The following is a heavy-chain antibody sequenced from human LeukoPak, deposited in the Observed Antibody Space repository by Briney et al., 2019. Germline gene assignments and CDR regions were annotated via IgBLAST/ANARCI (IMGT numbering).Heavy chain of an antibody. D-gene: IGHD3-10*01. J-gene: IGHJ4*02. CDR1: GFTFSSYA. Sequence: GGSLRLSCAASGFTFSSYAMHWVRQAPGKGLEWVAVISYDGSNKYYADSVKGRFTISRDNSKNTLYLQMNSLRAEDTAVYYCAKLGGYGSGAYNDYWGQGTLVTVSS. CDR2: ISYDGSNK. V-gene: IGHV3-30-3*02. CDR3: AKLGGYGSGAYNDY.